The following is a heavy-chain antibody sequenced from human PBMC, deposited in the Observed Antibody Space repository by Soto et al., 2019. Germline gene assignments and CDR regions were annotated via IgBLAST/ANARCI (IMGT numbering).Heavy chain of an antibody. Sequence: ASVKVSWKACGYTFTNYDINWVLRSTGQGLEWMGWVNPNSGNTGNSQKFQGRLTMTRNTAISTAYMELSSLTSEDTAVYYCVRGKDYYYGMDVWGQGTTVTVSS. V-gene: IGHV1-8*01. CDR1: GYTFTNYD. J-gene: IGHJ6*02. CDR3: VRGKDYYYGMDV. CDR2: VNPNSGNT.